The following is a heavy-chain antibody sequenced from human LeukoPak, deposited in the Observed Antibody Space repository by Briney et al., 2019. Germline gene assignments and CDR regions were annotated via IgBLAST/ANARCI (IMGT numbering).Heavy chain of an antibody. J-gene: IGHJ4*02. Sequence: GGSLRLCCTASGFTISNYAMTCVRQAPGKGLEWLLVISGSGGSTYHADSVKGLFTISRDNSKNTLFLQMNSLRAEDTAVYYCTKKTSYYDSSGALDYWGQGTLVTVSS. V-gene: IGHV3-23*01. CDR2: ISGSGGST. CDR3: TKKTSYYDSSGALDY. D-gene: IGHD3-22*01. CDR1: GFTISNYA.